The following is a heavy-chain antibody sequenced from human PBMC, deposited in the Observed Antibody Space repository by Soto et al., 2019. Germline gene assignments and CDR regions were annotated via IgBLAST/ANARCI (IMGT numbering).Heavy chain of an antibody. Sequence: PAGSLRLSCAASGFTFTGYSMNWVRQAPGKGLEWVSSISSTTNYIYYGDSMKGRFTISRDNAKNSLYLEMNSLRAEDTAVYYCARESEDLTSNFDYWGQGTLVTVSS. CDR1: GFTFTGYS. V-gene: IGHV3-21*06. CDR2: ISSTTNYI. J-gene: IGHJ4*02. CDR3: ARESEDLTSNFDY.